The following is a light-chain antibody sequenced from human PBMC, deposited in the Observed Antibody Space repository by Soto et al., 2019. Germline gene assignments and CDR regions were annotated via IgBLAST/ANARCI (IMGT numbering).Light chain of an antibody. J-gene: IGLJ1*01. CDR1: SSDIGAYNY. CDR2: DVN. Sequence: QSALTQPASVSGSPGQSIIISCTGTSSDIGAYNYVSWYQQHPGKAPKLLIYDVNYRPSGVSNRLSGSKSGNTASLTISGLQAEDEADYYCSSYAISSAYVFGTGTKVTVL. V-gene: IGLV2-14*01. CDR3: SSYAISSAYV.